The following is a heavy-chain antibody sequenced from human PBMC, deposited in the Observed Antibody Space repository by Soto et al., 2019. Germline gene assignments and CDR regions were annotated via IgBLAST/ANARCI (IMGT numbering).Heavy chain of an antibody. CDR2: INAGNGNT. J-gene: IGHJ3*02. V-gene: IGHV1-3*01. CDR3: AKDTTGAKDAFDI. CDR1: GYTFTSYA. Sequence: ASVKVSCKASGYTFTSYAMHWVRQAPGQRLEWMGWINAGNGNTKYSQKFQGRVTITRDTSASTAYMELSSLRSEDTAVYYCAKDTTGAKDAFDIWGQGTMVTVSS. D-gene: IGHD1-1*01.